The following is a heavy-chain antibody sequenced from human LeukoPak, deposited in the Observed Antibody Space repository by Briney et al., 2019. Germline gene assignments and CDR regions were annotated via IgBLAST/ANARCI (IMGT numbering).Heavy chain of an antibody. V-gene: IGHV4-4*07. CDR1: GGSISSYY. D-gene: IGHD3-10*01. CDR3: ARETMVRGVIRADY. CDR2: IYTSGST. J-gene: IGHJ4*02. Sequence: PSETLSLTCTVSGGSISSYYWSWIRQPAGKGLEWIGRIYTSGSTNYNPSLKSRVTISVDTSKNQFSLKLSSVTAADTAVYYCARETMVRGVIRADYWGQGTLVTVSS.